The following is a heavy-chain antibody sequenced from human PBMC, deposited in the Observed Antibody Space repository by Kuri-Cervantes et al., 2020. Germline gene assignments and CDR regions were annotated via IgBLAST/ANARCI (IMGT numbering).Heavy chain of an antibody. V-gene: IGHV3-23*01. CDR3: AKDMLWLSHDYGDLDAFDI. Sequence: GEFLEISCAASGFTFSSYANNWVRQAPGKGLEWVSAISGSGGTTYYADSVKGRFTISRDNSKNTLDLQMNSLRAEDTAVYYCAKDMLWLSHDYGDLDAFDIWGQGTMVTVSS. CDR1: GFTFSSYA. J-gene: IGHJ3*02. CDR2: ISGSGGTT. D-gene: IGHD4-17*01.